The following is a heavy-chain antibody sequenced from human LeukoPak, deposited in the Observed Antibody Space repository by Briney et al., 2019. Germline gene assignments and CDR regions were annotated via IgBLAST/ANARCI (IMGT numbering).Heavy chain of an antibody. D-gene: IGHD6-13*01. CDR2: MNPNSGNT. CDR3: ARLGIGGSFDYYYYYMDV. V-gene: IGHV1-8*01. J-gene: IGHJ6*03. Sequence: ASVKVSCKASGYTFTSYDINWVRQATGQGLEWMGWMNPNSGNTGYAQKFQGRVTMTRNTSISTAYMELSSLRPEDTAVYYCARLGIGGSFDYYYYYMDVWGKGTTVTVSS. CDR1: GYTFTSYD.